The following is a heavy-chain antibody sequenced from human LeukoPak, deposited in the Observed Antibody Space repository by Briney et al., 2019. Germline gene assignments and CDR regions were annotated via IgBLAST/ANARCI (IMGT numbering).Heavy chain of an antibody. J-gene: IGHJ4*02. Sequence: GGSLRLSCAASGFTFSTYGMHWVRQAPGKGLEWVAVIWHDGSKKYYADSVKGRFTISRDNSKNMMYLEMNSLRVEDTAVYYCATGRGYSYGYFDYWGQGTLVTDSS. CDR1: GFTFSTYG. CDR2: IWHDGSKK. V-gene: IGHV3-33*01. D-gene: IGHD5-18*01. CDR3: ATGRGYSYGYFDY.